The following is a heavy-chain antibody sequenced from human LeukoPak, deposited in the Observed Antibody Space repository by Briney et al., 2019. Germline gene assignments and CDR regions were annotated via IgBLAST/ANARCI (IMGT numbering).Heavy chain of an antibody. CDR2: MYTSGSI. D-gene: IGHD4/OR15-4a*01. CDR3: ARVSGRDYYFDY. V-gene: IGHV4-61*02. Sequence: PSETLSLTCTVSGGSISSGSYYWSWIRQPAGKGLEWIGRMYTSGSINYNPSLKRRVTISVDTSKNQFSLKLSSVTAADTAVYYCARVSGRDYYFDYWGQGTLVTVSS. J-gene: IGHJ4*02. CDR1: GGSISSGSYY.